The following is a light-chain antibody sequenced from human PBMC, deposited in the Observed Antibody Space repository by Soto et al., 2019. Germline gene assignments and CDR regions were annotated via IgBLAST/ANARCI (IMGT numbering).Light chain of an antibody. CDR3: QQYNSYPYT. J-gene: IGKJ2*01. CDR1: QSISSW. CDR2: DAS. Sequence: DIQMPQSPSTLSASVGDRVNITCRASQSISSWLAWYQQKPGKAPKLLIYDASSLESGVPSRFSGSGSGTEFTLTISSLQPDDFATYYCQQYNSYPYTFGQGTKLEIK. V-gene: IGKV1-5*01.